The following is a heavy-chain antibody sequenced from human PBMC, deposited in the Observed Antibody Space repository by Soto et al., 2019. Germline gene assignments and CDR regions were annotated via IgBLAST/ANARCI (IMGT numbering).Heavy chain of an antibody. V-gene: IGHV3-48*01. J-gene: IGHJ4*02. CDR2: MSSSGTI. CDR1: GFTFSSYS. CDR3: ASRRELSSPYYFDY. D-gene: IGHD3-16*02. Sequence: EGSLRLSCAASGFTFSSYSMNWVRQAPGKGLEWVSYMSSSGTIYYTDSVKGRFTISRDNAKNSLYLQMNSLRAEDTAVYYCASRRELSSPYYFDYWGQGTLVTVSS.